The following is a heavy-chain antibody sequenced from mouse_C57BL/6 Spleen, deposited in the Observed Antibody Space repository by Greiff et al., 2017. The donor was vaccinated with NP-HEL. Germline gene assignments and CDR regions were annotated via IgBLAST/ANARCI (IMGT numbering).Heavy chain of an antibody. V-gene: IGHV5-17*01. CDR1: GFTFSDYG. CDR2: ISSGSSTI. J-gene: IGHJ1*03. Sequence: EVQLVESGGGLVKPGGSLKLSCAASGFTFSDYGMHWVRQAPEKGLEWVAYISSGSSTIYYADTVKGRFTISRDNAKNTLFLQMTSMRSEDTAMYYCARDAAYWYFDVWGTGTTVTVSS. CDR3: ARDAAYWYFDV.